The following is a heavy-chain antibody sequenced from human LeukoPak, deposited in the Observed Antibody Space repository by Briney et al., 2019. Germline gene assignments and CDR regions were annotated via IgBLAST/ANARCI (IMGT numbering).Heavy chain of an antibody. CDR1: GGSISSYY. J-gene: IGHJ4*02. D-gene: IGHD3-10*01. Sequence: SETLSLTCTVSGGSISSYYWSWIRQHPGKGLEWIGYIYYSGSTYYNPSLKSRVTISVDTSKNQFSLKLSSVTAADTAVYYCARESTYYYGSGSNPFDYWGQGTLVTVSS. CDR3: ARESTYYYGSGSNPFDY. V-gene: IGHV4-59*06. CDR2: IYYSGST.